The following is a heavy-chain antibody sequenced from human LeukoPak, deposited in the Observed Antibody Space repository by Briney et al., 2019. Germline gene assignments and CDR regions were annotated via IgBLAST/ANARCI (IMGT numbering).Heavy chain of an antibody. V-gene: IGHV1-2*02. Sequence: ASVKVSCKASGYTFTGYYMHWVRQAPGQGLEWMGWINPNSGGTNYAQKFQGRVTMTRDTSISTAYMELSRLRSEDTAVYYCARGGFDSSGNLNAFDIWGQGTMVTVSS. CDR3: ARGGFDSSGNLNAFDI. CDR2: INPNSGGT. J-gene: IGHJ3*02. CDR1: GYTFTGYY. D-gene: IGHD3-22*01.